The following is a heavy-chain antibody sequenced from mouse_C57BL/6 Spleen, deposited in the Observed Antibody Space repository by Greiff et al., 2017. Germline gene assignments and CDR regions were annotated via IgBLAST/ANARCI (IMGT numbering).Heavy chain of an antibody. Sequence: VQLQQSGAELVRPGASVTLSCKASGYTFTDYEMHWVKQTPVHGLEWIGAIDPDTGGTAYNQKFKGKAILTADKSSSTAYMELRSLTSAYSAVQYCTGYSSDYRAWCADWGQGTLVTVSA. CDR1: GYTFTDYE. D-gene: IGHD3-2*02. CDR2: IDPDTGGT. V-gene: IGHV1-15*01. CDR3: TGYSSDYRAWCAD. J-gene: IGHJ3*01.